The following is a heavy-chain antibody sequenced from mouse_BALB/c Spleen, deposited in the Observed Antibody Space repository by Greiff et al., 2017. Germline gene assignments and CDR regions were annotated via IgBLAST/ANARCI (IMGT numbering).Heavy chain of an antibody. CDR3: NAWRDSSGYEDY. D-gene: IGHD3-2*01. CDR2: IDPENGDT. CDR1: GFNIKDYY. Sequence: EVQLQESGAELVRSGASVKLSCTASGFNIKDYYMHWVKQRPEQGLEWIGWIDPENGDTEYAPKFQGKATMTADTSSNTAYLQLSSLTSEDTAVYYCNAWRDSSGYEDYWGQGTTLTVSS. V-gene: IGHV14-4*02. J-gene: IGHJ2*01.